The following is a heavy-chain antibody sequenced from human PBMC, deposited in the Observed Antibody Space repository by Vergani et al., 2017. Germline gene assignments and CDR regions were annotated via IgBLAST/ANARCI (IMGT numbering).Heavy chain of an antibody. CDR2: ISSSSSYI. D-gene: IGHD2-15*01. CDR3: ARDFDPKYCSGGSCYRHNWFDP. V-gene: IGHV3-21*01. CDR1: GFTFSSYS. Sequence: EVQLVESGGGLVKPGGSLRLSCAASGFTFSSYSMNWVRQAPGKGLEWVSSISSSSSYIYYADSVKGRFTISRDNAKNSLYLQMNSLRAEDTAGYYCARDFDPKYCSGGSCYRHNWFDPWGQGTLVTVSS. J-gene: IGHJ5*02.